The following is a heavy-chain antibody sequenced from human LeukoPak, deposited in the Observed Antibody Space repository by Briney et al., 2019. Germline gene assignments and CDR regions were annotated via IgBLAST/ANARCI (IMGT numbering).Heavy chain of an antibody. CDR2: IKRDGDEK. Sequence: PGGSLRLSCAASGFPFSSYWMTWVRQAPGKGLEWVANIKRDGDEKYYVDSVKGRFTISRDNAKNSLYLQMNSLRAEDTAVYYCAREDYYGSGNYVAWGGAFDVWGQGTTVTVSS. CDR3: AREDYYGSGNYVAWGGAFDV. CDR1: GFPFSSYW. D-gene: IGHD3-10*01. V-gene: IGHV3-7*01. J-gene: IGHJ3*01.